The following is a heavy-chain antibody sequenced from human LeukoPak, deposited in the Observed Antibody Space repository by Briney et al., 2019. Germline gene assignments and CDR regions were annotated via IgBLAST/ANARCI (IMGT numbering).Heavy chain of an antibody. Sequence: ASVKVSCKASGYTFTGYYMHWVRQAPGQGLEWMGRINPNSGGTNYTQKFQGRVTMTRDTSISTAYMELSRLGSDDTAVYYCVRYGIGYYFDYWGQGTLVTVSS. CDR1: GYTFTGYY. D-gene: IGHD3-10*01. CDR2: INPNSGGT. CDR3: VRYGIGYYFDY. J-gene: IGHJ4*02. V-gene: IGHV1-2*06.